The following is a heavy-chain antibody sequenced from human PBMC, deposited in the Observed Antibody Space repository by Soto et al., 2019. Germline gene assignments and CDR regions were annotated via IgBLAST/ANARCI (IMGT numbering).Heavy chain of an antibody. CDR2: ISAYNGNT. V-gene: IGHV1-18*01. J-gene: IGHJ6*02. Sequence: ASVKVSCKASGYTFTIYGISWVRQAPGQGLEWMGWISAYNGNTNYAQKLQGRVTMTTDTSTSTAYMELRSLRSDDTAVYYCARPGGYPQYYYYGMDVWGQGTTVTVSS. D-gene: IGHD1-26*01. CDR3: ARPGGYPQYYYYGMDV. CDR1: GYTFTIYG.